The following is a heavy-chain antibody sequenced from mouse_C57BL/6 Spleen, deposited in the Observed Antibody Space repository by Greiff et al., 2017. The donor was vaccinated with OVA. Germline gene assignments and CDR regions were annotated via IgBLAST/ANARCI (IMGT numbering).Heavy chain of an antibody. CDR2: IHPNSGST. Sequence: QVQLKQSGAELVKPGASVKLSCKASGYTFTSYWMHWVKQRPGQGLEWIGMIHPNSGSTNYNEKFKSKATLTVDKSSSTAYMQLSSLTSEDSAVYYCARSNYLWAMDYWGQGTSVTVSS. V-gene: IGHV1-64*01. D-gene: IGHD2-5*01. CDR3: ARSNYLWAMDY. CDR1: GYTFTSYW. J-gene: IGHJ4*01.